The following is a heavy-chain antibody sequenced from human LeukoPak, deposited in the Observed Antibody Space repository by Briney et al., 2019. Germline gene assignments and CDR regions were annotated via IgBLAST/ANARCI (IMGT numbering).Heavy chain of an antibody. CDR1: GFTFSSYS. J-gene: IGHJ3*02. D-gene: IGHD2-15*01. Sequence: GGSLRLSCAASGFTFSSYSMNWVRQAPGKGLEWVSSISSSSSYIYYADSVKGRFTISRDNAKNSLYLQMNSLRAEDTAVYYCARDGLVVAEAFDIWGQGTMVTVSS. CDR2: ISSSSSYI. V-gene: IGHV3-21*01. CDR3: ARDGLVVAEAFDI.